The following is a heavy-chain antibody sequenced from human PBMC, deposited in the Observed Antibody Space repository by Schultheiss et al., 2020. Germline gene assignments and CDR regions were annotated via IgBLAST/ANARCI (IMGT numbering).Heavy chain of an antibody. Sequence: GGSLRLSCAASGFTFSDYYMSWIRQAPGKGLEWVSYISSSCSTIYYADSVKGRFTISRDNAKNSLYLQMNSLRAEDTAVYYCARDGFLEWHSRARLHYYYGMDVWGKGTTVTVSS. CDR2: ISSSCSTI. J-gene: IGHJ6*04. V-gene: IGHV3-11*04. CDR1: GFTFSDYY. D-gene: IGHD3-3*01. CDR3: ARDGFLEWHSRARLHYYYGMDV.